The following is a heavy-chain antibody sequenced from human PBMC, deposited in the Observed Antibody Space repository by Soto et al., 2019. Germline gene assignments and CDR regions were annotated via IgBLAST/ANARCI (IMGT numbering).Heavy chain of an antibody. CDR1: GGSISSYY. Sequence: SETLSLTCTVSGGSISSYYWSWIRQPPGKGLEWIGYIYYSGSTNYNPSLKSRVTISVDTSKNQFSLKLSSVTAADTAVYYCARGHQSTLTRFWSGYYPFDYWGQGTLVTVSS. CDR3: ARGHQSTLTRFWSGYYPFDY. CDR2: IYYSGST. D-gene: IGHD3-3*01. V-gene: IGHV4-59*01. J-gene: IGHJ4*02.